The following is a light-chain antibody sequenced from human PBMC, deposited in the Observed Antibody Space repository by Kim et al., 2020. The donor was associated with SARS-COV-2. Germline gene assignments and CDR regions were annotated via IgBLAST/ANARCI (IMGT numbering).Light chain of an antibody. J-gene: IGLJ2*01. CDR1: SLRSYY. CDR2: GKN. V-gene: IGLV3-19*01. CDR3: NSRDSSGNLVV. Sequence: WGQTVRIPRQGDSLRSYYASWYQQKLGQAPVLVIYGKNNRPSGIPDRFSGSSSGNTASLTITGAQAEDEADYYCNSRDSSGNLVVFGGGTQLTVL.